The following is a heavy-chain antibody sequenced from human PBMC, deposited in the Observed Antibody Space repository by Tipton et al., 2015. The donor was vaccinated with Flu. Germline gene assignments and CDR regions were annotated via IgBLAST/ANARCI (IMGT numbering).Heavy chain of an antibody. CDR3: ATLTGDDY. CDR1: GFLFSSYE. CDR2: ISSGGSTI. D-gene: IGHD7-27*01. Sequence: VQLVQSGGGLVQPGGSLRLSCAASGFLFSSYEMNWVRQAPGKGLEWLSYISSGGSTISYADSVRGRFTISRDNAKNSLYLQLNSLRAEDTAVYYCATLTGDDYWGQGDLVTVSS. V-gene: IGHV3-48*03. J-gene: IGHJ4*02.